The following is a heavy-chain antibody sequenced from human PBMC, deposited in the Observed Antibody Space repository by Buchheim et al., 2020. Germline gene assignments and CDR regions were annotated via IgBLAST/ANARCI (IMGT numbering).Heavy chain of an antibody. CDR2: ISYDGSNK. V-gene: IGHV3-30*18. D-gene: IGHD2-21*01. CDR1: GFTFSSYG. Sequence: QVQLVESGGGVVQPGRSLRLSCAASGFTFSSYGMHWVRQAPGKGLEWVEVISYDGSNKYYADSVKGRFTISRDNSKNTLYLQMNSLRAEDTAVYYCAKDGCGGDCYYYGMDVWGQGTT. J-gene: IGHJ6*02. CDR3: AKDGCGGDCYYYGMDV.